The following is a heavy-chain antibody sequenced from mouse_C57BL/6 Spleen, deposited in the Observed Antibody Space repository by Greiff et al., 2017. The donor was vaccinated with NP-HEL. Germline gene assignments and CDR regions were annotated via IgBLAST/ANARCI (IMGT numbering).Heavy chain of an antibody. V-gene: IGHV1-7*01. CDR1: GYTFTSYW. D-gene: IGHD2-1*01. Sequence: VQLQQSGAELAKPGASVKLSCKASGYTFTSYWMHWVKQRPGQGLEWIGYINPSSGYPKYNQKFKDKATLTADKSSSTAYMQLSSLTYEDSAVYYCAREVYGNYGYFDVWGTGTTVTVSS. J-gene: IGHJ1*03. CDR2: INPSSGYP. CDR3: AREVYGNYGYFDV.